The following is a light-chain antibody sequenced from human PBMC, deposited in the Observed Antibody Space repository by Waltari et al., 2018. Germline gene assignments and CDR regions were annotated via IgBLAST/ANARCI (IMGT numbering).Light chain of an antibody. CDR3: CSYAGSSIFVV. CDR2: EGS. Sequence: QSALTQPASVSGSPGQSITIPCTGTSSDIGSSNLVSWYQQHPGKAPKLLIYEGSKRPSGVSNRFSGSKSGNTASLTISGLQTEDEADYYCCSYAGSSIFVVFGGGTKLTVL. CDR1: SSDIGSSNL. J-gene: IGLJ2*01. V-gene: IGLV2-23*03.